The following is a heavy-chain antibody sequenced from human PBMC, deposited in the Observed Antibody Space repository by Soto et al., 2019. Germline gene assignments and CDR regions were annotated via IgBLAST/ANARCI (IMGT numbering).Heavy chain of an antibody. CDR3: ARDAAGAPGSFFDY. D-gene: IGHD3-10*01. Sequence: QVRLVQSGAEVKKSGASVKVSCKASEYTFTDYFVHWVRQAPGQRLEWMGWINAGNGDTRYSQQFQGSLTFTCDTSASTAYLELSSLRSEDAAVYYCARDAAGAPGSFFDYWGQGTLVTVSS. CDR1: EYTFTDYF. V-gene: IGHV1-3*01. J-gene: IGHJ4*02. CDR2: INAGNGDT.